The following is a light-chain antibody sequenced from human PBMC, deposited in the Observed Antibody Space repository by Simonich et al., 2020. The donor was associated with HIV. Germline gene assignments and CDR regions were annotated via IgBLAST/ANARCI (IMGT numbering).Light chain of an antibody. CDR2: EVT. CDR3: CSYAGTYTV. J-gene: IGLJ3*02. V-gene: IGLV2-8*01. CDR1: SSDVGGYNY. Sequence: QSALTQPPSASGSPGQSVTISCTGTSSDVGGYNYVSWYQQHPGKAPQLMIYEVTKRPSGVPDRFSGSKSGNTASLTVSGLQAEDEADYYCCSYAGTYTVFGGGTKVTVL.